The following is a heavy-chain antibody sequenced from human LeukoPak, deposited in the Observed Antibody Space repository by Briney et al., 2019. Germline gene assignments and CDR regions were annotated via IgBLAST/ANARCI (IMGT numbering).Heavy chain of an antibody. J-gene: IGHJ4*02. CDR3: STAYDSSGYYYRY. D-gene: IGHD3-22*01. V-gene: IGHV3-15*01. Sequence: GGSLRLSFAASGFTFSNAWMSWVRQAPGKGLEWVGRIKSKTDGGTTDYAAPVKGRFTISRDDSKNTLYLQMNSLKTEDTAVYYCSTAYDSSGYYYRYWGQGTLVTVSS. CDR2: IKSKTDGGTT. CDR1: GFTFSNAW.